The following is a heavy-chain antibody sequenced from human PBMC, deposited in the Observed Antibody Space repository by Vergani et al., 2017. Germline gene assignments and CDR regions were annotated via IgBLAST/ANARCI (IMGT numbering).Heavy chain of an antibody. CDR1: GFTFSYYD. D-gene: IGHD1-26*01. V-gene: IGHV3-48*03. Sequence: EVQLVESGGGLVQPGGSLRLSCAGSGFTFSYYDMNWVRQAPGKGLEWVSYISSSGTTIYYADSVKGRFTISRDNAENSLYLQMNSLRAEDTAVYYCARARGWELGSPLDYWGQGTLVTVSS. CDR2: ISSSGTTI. J-gene: IGHJ4*02. CDR3: ARARGWELGSPLDY.